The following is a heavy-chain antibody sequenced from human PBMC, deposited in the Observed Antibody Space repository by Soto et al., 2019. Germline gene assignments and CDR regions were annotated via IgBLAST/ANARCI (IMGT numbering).Heavy chain of an antibody. V-gene: IGHV5-51*01. Sequence: GESLKISCNGSGYSFTSDWIGWVRQMPGKGLEWMGIIYPGDSDTRYSPSFQGQVTISADKSISTAYLQWSSLKASDTAMYYCARRGYSYGYGGYYYYGMDVWGQGTTVTVSS. CDR3: ARRGYSYGYGGYYYYGMDV. D-gene: IGHD5-18*01. CDR1: GYSFTSDW. CDR2: IYPGDSDT. J-gene: IGHJ6*02.